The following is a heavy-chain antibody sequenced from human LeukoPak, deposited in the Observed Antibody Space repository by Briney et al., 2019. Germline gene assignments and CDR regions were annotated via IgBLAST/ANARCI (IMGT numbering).Heavy chain of an antibody. D-gene: IGHD3-10*01. CDR3: GGDYYGPGSY. CDR2: ISGSGGST. J-gene: IGHJ4*02. CDR1: GFTLWSYA. V-gene: IGHV3-23*01. Sequence: GGSLRLSCAVSGFTLWSYAMSWVRQAPGKGLEWVSAISGSGGSTYYADSVKGRFTISRDNSKNTLYLQMNSLRAEDTAVYYCGGDYYGPGSYWGQGTLVTVSS.